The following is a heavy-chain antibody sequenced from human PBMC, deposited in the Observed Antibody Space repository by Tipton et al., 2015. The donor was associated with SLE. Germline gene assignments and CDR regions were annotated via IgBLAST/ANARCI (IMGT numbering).Heavy chain of an antibody. CDR2: IYYSGST. J-gene: IGHJ4*02. Sequence: TLSLTCTVSGGSISSSSYYWGWIRQPPGKGLEWIGSIYYSGSTYYNPSLKSRVTTSVDTSKNQFSLKLSPVTAADTAVYYCARLRVISYYFDYWGQGTLVTVSS. V-gene: IGHV4-39*07. D-gene: IGHD2-21*01. CDR1: GGSISSSSYY. CDR3: ARLRVISYYFDY.